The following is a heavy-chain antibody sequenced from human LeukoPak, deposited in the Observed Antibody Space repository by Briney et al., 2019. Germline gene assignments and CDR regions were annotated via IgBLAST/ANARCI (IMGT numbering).Heavy chain of an antibody. CDR1: GFTFSSYA. CDR3: PILSAAGTPLDY. CDR2: ISYDGSNK. D-gene: IGHD6-13*01. Sequence: GGSLRLSCAASGFTFSSYAMHWVRQAPGKGLEWVAVISYDGSNKYYADSVKGRFTISRDNSKNTLYLQMNSLRAEDTAVYYCPILSAAGTPLDYWGQGTLVTVS. V-gene: IGHV3-30*01. J-gene: IGHJ4*02.